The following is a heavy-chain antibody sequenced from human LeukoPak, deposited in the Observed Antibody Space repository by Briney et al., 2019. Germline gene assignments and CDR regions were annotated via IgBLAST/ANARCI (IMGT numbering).Heavy chain of an antibody. J-gene: IGHJ6*02. CDR3: TSRRYGSGWPDYYYDGMDV. D-gene: IGHD6-19*01. CDR1: GFTFSGSA. CDR2: IRSKTNNYAT. V-gene: IGHV3-73*01. Sequence: PGRSLRLSCAASGFTFSGSAMHWVRQASGKGLEWVGRIRSKTNNYATAYAASVKGRFTISRDDSKNTAYLQMNSLKTEDTAVYYRTSRRYGSGWPDYYYDGMDVWGQGTTVTVSS.